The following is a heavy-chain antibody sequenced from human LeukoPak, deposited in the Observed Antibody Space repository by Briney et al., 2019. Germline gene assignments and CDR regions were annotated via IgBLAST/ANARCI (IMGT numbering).Heavy chain of an antibody. J-gene: IGHJ6*03. Sequence: SETLSLTCAVYGGSFSGYYWSWIRQPPGKGLEWIGEINHSGGTNYNPSLKSRVAISVDTSKNQFSLKLSSVTAADTAVYYCARGYSSSPYYYYYYMDVWGKGTTVTVSS. V-gene: IGHV4-34*01. CDR2: INHSGGT. CDR3: ARGYSSSPYYYYYYMDV. D-gene: IGHD6-6*01. CDR1: GGSFSGYY.